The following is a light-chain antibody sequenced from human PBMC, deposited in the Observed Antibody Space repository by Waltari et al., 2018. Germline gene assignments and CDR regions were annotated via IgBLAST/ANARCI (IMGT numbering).Light chain of an antibody. CDR2: EVN. J-gene: IGLJ2*01. Sequence: QSALTQPPSVSGSPGQSVTISCTGTSSDVGNYNRVPWYQQPPGTAPNLMIYEVNNRPSGVPDRFSGSKSGNTASLTISGLQAEDEADYYCSSYTSSNTLVFGGGTKLTVL. CDR1: SSDVGNYNR. CDR3: SSYTSSNTLV. V-gene: IGLV2-18*02.